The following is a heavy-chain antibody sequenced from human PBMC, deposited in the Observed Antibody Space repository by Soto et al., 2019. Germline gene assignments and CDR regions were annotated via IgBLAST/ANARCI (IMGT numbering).Heavy chain of an antibody. J-gene: IGHJ4*02. CDR3: AKDDVSSGYPVYYFDY. V-gene: IGHV3-23*01. D-gene: IGHD3-22*01. CDR1: GFTFSSYA. Sequence: EVQLLESGGGLVQPGGSLRLSCAASGFTFSSYAMSWVRQAPGKGLEWVSAISGSGGSTYYADSVKGRFTISRDNSKNTLYLQMNSLRAEDTAVYYCAKDDVSSGYPVYYFDYWGQGTLVTVSS. CDR2: ISGSGGST.